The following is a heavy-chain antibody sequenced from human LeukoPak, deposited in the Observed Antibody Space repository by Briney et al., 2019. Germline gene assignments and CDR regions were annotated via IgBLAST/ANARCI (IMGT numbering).Heavy chain of an antibody. CDR1: GYTFIDYY. CDR3: ARDLGFCSGGSCGSMTTVTSYDY. CDR2: LNPKSGAT. Sequence: ASVKVSCKASGYTFIDYYMHWVRQAPGQGLEWMGWLNPKSGATNFAQKFQGRVTMTRDTSITTAYMELSRLRSDDTAVYYCARDLGFCSGGSCGSMTTVTSYDYWGQGTLVTVPS. J-gene: IGHJ4*02. D-gene: IGHD2-15*01. V-gene: IGHV1-2*02.